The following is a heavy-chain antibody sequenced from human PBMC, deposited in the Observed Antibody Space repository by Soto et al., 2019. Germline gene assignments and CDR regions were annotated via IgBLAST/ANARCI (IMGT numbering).Heavy chain of an antibody. D-gene: IGHD5-18*01. J-gene: IGHJ5*02. CDR1: GFTFRSYA. V-gene: IGHV3-30-3*01. CDR2: ISYDENKR. Sequence: QVQLVESGGGVVQPGRSLRLSCAASGFTFRSYAMHWVRQAPGKGLEWVAVISYDENKRYYADSVKGRFTISRDNSENTLYWQVKSLRAEDTAGDNCARATDMAMASKDNWFDPWGQGSLVTVSS. CDR3: ARATDMAMASKDNWFDP.